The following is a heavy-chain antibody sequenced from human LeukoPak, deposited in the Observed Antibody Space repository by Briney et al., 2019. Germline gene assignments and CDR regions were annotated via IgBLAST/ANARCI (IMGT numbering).Heavy chain of an antibody. Sequence: GGSLRLSCAASGFTFSSYWMSWVRQAPGKGLEWVANIKQDGSEKNYVDSVKGRFTISRDNAKNSLYLQMNSLRAEDTAVYYCARDGVGATPYYFDYWGQGTLVTVSS. CDR1: GFTFSSYW. CDR2: IKQDGSEK. D-gene: IGHD1-26*01. V-gene: IGHV3-7*01. CDR3: ARDGVGATPYYFDY. J-gene: IGHJ4*02.